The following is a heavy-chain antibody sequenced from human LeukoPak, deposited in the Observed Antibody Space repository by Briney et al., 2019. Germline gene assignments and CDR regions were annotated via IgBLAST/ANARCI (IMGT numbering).Heavy chain of an antibody. J-gene: IGHJ6*03. CDR3: ARGTSNYYYYYMDV. D-gene: IGHD3-10*01. Sequence: PSETLSLTCSVSGYSISSGNYWGWIRQPPGKGLEWIGSMYHNGSTYYNPSLKSRVTISVDTSKNQFSLKLTSVTAADTAVYYCARGTSNYYYYYMDVWGKGTTVTVSS. CDR1: GYSISSGNY. CDR2: MYHNGST. V-gene: IGHV4-38-2*01.